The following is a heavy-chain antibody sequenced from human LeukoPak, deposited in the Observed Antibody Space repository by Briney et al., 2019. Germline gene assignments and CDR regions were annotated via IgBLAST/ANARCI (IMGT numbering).Heavy chain of an antibody. J-gene: IGHJ4*02. D-gene: IGHD5-18*01. CDR1: GGSISSSNW. CDR2: IYHSGST. V-gene: IGHV4-4*02. CDR3: ALSDSYGYYFDY. Sequence: SETLSLTCAVSGGSISSSNWWSWVRQPPGKGLEWIGEIYHSGSTNYNPPLKSRVTISVDKSKNQFSLKLSSVTAADTAVYYCALSDSYGYYFDYWGQGTLVTVSS.